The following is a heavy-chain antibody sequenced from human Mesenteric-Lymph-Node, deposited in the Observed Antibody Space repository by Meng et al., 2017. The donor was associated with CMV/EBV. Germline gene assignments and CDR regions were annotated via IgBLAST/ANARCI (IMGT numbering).Heavy chain of an antibody. D-gene: IGHD3-3*01. V-gene: IGHV1-18*01. CDR3: ARGPLQYYDFWSGYSSYGMDV. CDR1: GYTFTSYG. J-gene: IGHJ6*02. Sequence: ASVKVSCKASGYTFTSYGISWVRQAPGQGLEWMGWISAYNGNTNYAQKLQGRVTMTTDTSTSTAYMELRSLRSDDTAVYYCARGPLQYYDFWSGYSSYGMDVWGQGTTVTVSS. CDR2: ISAYNGNT.